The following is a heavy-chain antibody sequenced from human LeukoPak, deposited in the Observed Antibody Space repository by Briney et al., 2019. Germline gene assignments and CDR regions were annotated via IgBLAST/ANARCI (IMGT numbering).Heavy chain of an antibody. CDR3: AHSRSITMIVAHGWFDP. D-gene: IGHD3-22*01. Sequence: SGPTLVNPTQTLTLTCTFSGFSLSSSGVGVGWIRQPPGKALEWLALIYWDDDKRYSPSLKSRLTITKDTSKNQVVLTMTNMDPVDTATYYCAHSRSITMIVAHGWFDPWGQGTLVTVSS. CDR1: GFSLSSSGVG. J-gene: IGHJ5*02. V-gene: IGHV2-5*02. CDR2: IYWDDDK.